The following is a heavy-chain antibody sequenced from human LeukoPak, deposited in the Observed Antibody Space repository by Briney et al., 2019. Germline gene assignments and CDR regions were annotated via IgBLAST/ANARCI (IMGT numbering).Heavy chain of an antibody. CDR2: IRYSGST. V-gene: IGHV4-39*01. CDR1: GGSISSNTCF. D-gene: IGHD5/OR15-5a*01. CDR3: ATSDTVSTYNWFDP. J-gene: IGHJ5*02. Sequence: WETLSLTCNVSGGSISSNTCFWGWIRRPPGKGLEWIGSIRYSGSTYYNPSLKSRVTISVDTSKNQFSLNLSSLTAADTAVYYCATSDTVSTYNWFDPWGQGTLVTVS.